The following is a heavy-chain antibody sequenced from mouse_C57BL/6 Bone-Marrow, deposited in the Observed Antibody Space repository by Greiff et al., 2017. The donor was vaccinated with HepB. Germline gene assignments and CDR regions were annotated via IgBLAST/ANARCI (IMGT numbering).Heavy chain of an antibody. CDR3: ARDYYYGSSYPSWCAY. CDR1: GYTFTSYG. J-gene: IGHJ3*01. Sequence: QVQLQQSGAELARPGASVKLSCKASGYTFTSYGISWVKQRTGQGLEWIGEIYPRSGNTYYNEKFKGKATLTADKSSSTAYMELRSLTSEDSAVYFCARDYYYGSSYPSWCAYWGQGTLVTVSA. D-gene: IGHD1-1*01. CDR2: IYPRSGNT. V-gene: IGHV1-81*01.